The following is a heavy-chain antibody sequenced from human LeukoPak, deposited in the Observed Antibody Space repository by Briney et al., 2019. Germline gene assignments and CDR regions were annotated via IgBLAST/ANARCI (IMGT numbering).Heavy chain of an antibody. J-gene: IGHJ4*02. Sequence: ASVKVSCKASGFTLNDDYMYWVRQAPGQGLEWMGWINSNSGATKYAQKFQGRVTMTRDTSISTVYMKLSSLRLDDTAVYYCARDGNSVMVELDYWGQGTLVTVSS. V-gene: IGHV1-2*02. CDR1: GFTLNDDY. CDR3: ARDGNSVMVELDY. D-gene: IGHD2-8*01. CDR2: INSNSGAT.